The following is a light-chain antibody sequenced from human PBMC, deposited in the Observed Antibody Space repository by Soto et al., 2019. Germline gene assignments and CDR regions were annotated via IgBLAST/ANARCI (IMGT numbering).Light chain of an antibody. CDR1: RSDVGGYNY. CDR2: EVS. Sequence: QSALTQPASVSGSPGQSITISCTGTRSDVGGYNYVSWYQQHPGKAPKLIIYEVSNRPSGVSNRFSGSKSGNTASLTISGLQAEDEADYYCSSYTSTSTRMFGGGTKVTVL. J-gene: IGLJ3*02. V-gene: IGLV2-14*01. CDR3: SSYTSTSTRM.